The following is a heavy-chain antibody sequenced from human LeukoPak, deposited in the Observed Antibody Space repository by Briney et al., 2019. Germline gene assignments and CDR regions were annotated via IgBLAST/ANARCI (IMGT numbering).Heavy chain of an antibody. J-gene: IGHJ6*02. CDR2: ISYDGSNK. V-gene: IGHV3-30*03. CDR1: GFTFSSYA. CDR3: AGSWYAYYYYGMDV. D-gene: IGHD6-13*01. Sequence: PGGSLRLSCAASGFTFSSYAVSWVRQAPGKGLEWVAVISYDGSNKYYADSVKGRFTISRDNSKNTLYLQMNSLRAEDTAVYYCAGSWYAYYYYGMDVWGQGTTVTVSS.